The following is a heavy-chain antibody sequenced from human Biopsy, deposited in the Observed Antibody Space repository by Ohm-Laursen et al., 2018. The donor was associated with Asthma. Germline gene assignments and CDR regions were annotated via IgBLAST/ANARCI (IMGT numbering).Heavy chain of an antibody. J-gene: IGHJ4*02. D-gene: IGHD6-13*01. CDR2: MSFDGRRT. CDR1: GFSFNSYG. V-gene: IGHV3-30*03. CDR3: LRDTLGYYFDI. Sequence: SLRLSCAASGFSFNSYGMHWVRQAPGKGLEWVAVMSFDGRRTYYADSVKGRFTISRDNSKNTLYLQMNSLRAGDTAVYYCLRDTLGYYFDIWGQGTQVTVSS.